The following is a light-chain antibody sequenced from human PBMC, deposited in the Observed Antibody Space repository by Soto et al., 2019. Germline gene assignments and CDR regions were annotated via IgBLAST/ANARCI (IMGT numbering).Light chain of an antibody. CDR3: SSYAGSSNLV. CDR2: EVS. V-gene: IGLV2-8*01. J-gene: IGLJ2*01. CDR1: SSDVGGYNY. Sequence: QSVLTQPPSASGSPGQSVTISCTGTSSDVGGYNYVSWYQQHPGKPRKLLLYEVSRRLSVFAVLFSGSNGRNAASLTVSGLQAEDEAYYYCSSYAGSSNLVFGGGTKLTVL.